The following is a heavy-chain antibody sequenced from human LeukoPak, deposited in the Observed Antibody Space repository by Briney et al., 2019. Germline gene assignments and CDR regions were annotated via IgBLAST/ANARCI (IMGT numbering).Heavy chain of an antibody. Sequence: GGSLRLSRAASGFTFSSYGMHWVRQAPGKGLEWVAVISYDGSNKYYADSVKGRFTISRDNSKNTLYLQMNSLRAEDTAVYYCAKDVGAYAFDIWGQGTMVTVSS. CDR3: AKDVGAYAFDI. V-gene: IGHV3-30*18. J-gene: IGHJ3*02. CDR1: GFTFSSYG. CDR2: ISYDGSNK. D-gene: IGHD1-26*01.